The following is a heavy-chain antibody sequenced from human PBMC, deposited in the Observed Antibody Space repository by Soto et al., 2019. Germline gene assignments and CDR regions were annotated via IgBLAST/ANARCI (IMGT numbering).Heavy chain of an antibody. CDR1: GYTFANYW. D-gene: IGHD6-13*01. J-gene: IGHJ4*02. CDR3: ARHTPSSSWSYFDF. CDR2: FYPGDSGT. V-gene: IGHV5-51*01. Sequence: PGESLKISCKCSGYTFANYWIGWVRQMTGEGLEWMGIFYPGDSGTIYSPSFGGQVTISVDKSINTAYLQWSSLRASDSAIYYCARHTPSSSWSYFDFWGQGTLVTVSS.